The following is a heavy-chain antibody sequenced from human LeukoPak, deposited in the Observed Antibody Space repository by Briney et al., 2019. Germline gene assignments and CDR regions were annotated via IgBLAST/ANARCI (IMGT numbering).Heavy chain of an antibody. CDR2: ISAYNDNR. V-gene: IGHV1-18*01. J-gene: IGHJ3*02. CDR1: GYTFTSYG. D-gene: IGHD3-3*02. Sequence: ASLKVSCKAPGYTFTSYGISCGRPRPGQRVERMGWISAYNDNRNYAQKLQGRVTMTTYTSTSTAYMELRSLRSDDTAVYYCARVLARGYAFDIGGEGTMVTVSS. CDR3: ARVLARGYAFDI.